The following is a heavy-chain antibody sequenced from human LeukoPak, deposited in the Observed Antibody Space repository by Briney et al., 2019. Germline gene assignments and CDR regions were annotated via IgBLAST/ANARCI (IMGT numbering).Heavy chain of an antibody. CDR2: INHSGST. J-gene: IGHJ1*01. CDR1: GGSFSGYY. V-gene: IGHV4-34*01. Sequence: SETLSLTCAVYGGSFSGYYWSWIRQPPGRGLEWIGEINHSGSTNYNPSLKSRVTISVDTSKNQFSLKLSPVTAAETAVYYCARGTPVAEYSQHWGQGTLVTASS. CDR3: ARGTPVAEYSQH.